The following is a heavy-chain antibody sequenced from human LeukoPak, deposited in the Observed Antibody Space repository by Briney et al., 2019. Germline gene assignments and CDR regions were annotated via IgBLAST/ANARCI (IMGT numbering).Heavy chain of an antibody. CDR2: IYYSGST. V-gene: IGHV4-61*01. D-gene: IGHD4-17*01. Sequence: PSQTLSLTCTVSGGSISSSSYYRSWIRQPPGKGLEWIGYIYYSGSTNYNPSLKSRVTISVDTSKNQFSLKLSSVTAADTAVYYCARDSWVLTRVAFDIWGQGTMVTVSS. J-gene: IGHJ3*02. CDR3: ARDSWVLTRVAFDI. CDR1: GGSISSSSYY.